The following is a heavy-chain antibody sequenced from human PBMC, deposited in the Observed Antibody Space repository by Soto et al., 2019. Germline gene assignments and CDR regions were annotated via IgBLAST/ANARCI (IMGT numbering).Heavy chain of an antibody. CDR2: ISSSSSTI. CDR1: GFTFSSYS. CDR3: ARGSYSAVIVGATIAFDI. Sequence: EVQLVESGGGLVQPGGSLRLSCAASGFTFSSYSMNWVRQAPGKGLEWVSYISSSSSTIYYADSVKGRFTISRDNAKNSLYLQMNSLRGEDTAVYYCARGSYSAVIVGATIAFDIWGQGTMVTVSS. J-gene: IGHJ3*02. V-gene: IGHV3-48*01. D-gene: IGHD1-26*01.